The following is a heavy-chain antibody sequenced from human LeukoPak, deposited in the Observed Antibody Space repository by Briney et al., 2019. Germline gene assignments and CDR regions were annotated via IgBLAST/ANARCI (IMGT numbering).Heavy chain of an antibody. Sequence: GESLQISCKGSGYSFASYWIAWVRQLPGKGLEWMGMIYPGDSDTRYSPSFQGQVTISADKSISTAYLQWSSLKASDTAMYYCARSITMIRGSWYFDLWGRGTLVTVSS. CDR2: IYPGDSDT. J-gene: IGHJ2*01. CDR3: ARSITMIRGSWYFDL. CDR1: GYSFASYW. V-gene: IGHV5-51*01. D-gene: IGHD3-10*01.